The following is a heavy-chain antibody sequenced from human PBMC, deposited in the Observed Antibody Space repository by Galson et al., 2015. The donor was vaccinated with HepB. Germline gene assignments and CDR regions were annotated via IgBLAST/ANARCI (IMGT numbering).Heavy chain of an antibody. J-gene: IGHJ4*02. Sequence: SLRLSCAASGFTFSNYAMQWVRQAPGKGLEWVAVISYDESDKYYADSVKGRFTISRDNSKNTLYLQMNSLRSEDTAVYYCARGGELWFGELDYWGQGTLVTVSS. V-gene: IGHV3-30-3*01. CDR1: GFTFSNYA. D-gene: IGHD3-10*01. CDR3: ARGGELWFGELDY. CDR2: ISYDESDK.